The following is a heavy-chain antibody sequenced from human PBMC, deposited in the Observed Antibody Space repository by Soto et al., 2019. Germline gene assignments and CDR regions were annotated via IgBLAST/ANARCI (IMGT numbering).Heavy chain of an antibody. CDR1: GFTFSSYA. CDR3: ARDHRLETTAFDI. J-gene: IGHJ3*02. CDR2: ISSNGGST. Sequence: PGGSLRLSCSASGFTFSSYAMHWVRQAPGKGLEYVSAISSNGGSTYYADSVKGRFTISRDNSKNTLYLQMNSLRAEDTALYYCARDHRLETTAFDIWGQGTMVTVSS. V-gene: IGHV3-64*04. D-gene: IGHD4-4*01.